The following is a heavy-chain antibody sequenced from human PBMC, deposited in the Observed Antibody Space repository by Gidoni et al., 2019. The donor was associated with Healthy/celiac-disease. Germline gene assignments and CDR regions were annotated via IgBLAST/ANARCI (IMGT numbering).Heavy chain of an antibody. CDR2: IYYSGST. V-gene: IGHV4-59*01. D-gene: IGHD3-3*01. Sequence: QVQLQESGPGLVKPSETLSLTCTVSGGSISSYYWSWIRQPPGKGLEWIGYIYYSGSTNYNPSLKSRVTISVDTSKNQFSLKLSSVTAADTAVYYCARTDYDFWSGYYTGTGFDYWGQGTLVTVSS. J-gene: IGHJ4*02. CDR1: GGSISSYY. CDR3: ARTDYDFWSGYYTGTGFDY.